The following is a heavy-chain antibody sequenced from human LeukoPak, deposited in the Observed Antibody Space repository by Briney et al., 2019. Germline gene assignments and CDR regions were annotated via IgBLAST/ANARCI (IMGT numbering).Heavy chain of an antibody. CDR3: ARVKWLLGRRGWFDP. J-gene: IGHJ5*02. Sequence: SETLSLTCTVSGGSVNSGSYYWSWIRQPPGKGLEWIGYVYYRGSTDYNPSLKSRVTISVDTSKNHFSLKLNSVTAADTAVYYCARVKWLLGRRGWFDPWGQGTLVTVSS. CDR1: GGSVNSGSYY. V-gene: IGHV4-61*03. CDR2: VYYRGST. D-gene: IGHD5-12*01.